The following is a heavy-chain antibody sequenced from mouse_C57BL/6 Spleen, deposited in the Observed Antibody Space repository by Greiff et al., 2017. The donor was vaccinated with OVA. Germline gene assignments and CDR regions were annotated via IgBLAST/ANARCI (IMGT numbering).Heavy chain of an antibody. J-gene: IGHJ2*01. CDR1: GYTFTSYW. CDR3: ALITTVVGYYFDY. CDR2: IDPSDSET. Sequence: QVQLQQPGAELVRPGSSVKLSCKASGYTFTSYWMHWVKQRPIQGLEWIGNIDPSDSETHYNQKFKDKATLTVDKSSSTAYMQLSSLTSEDSAVYYCALITTVVGYYFDYWGQGTTLTVSS. V-gene: IGHV1-52*01. D-gene: IGHD1-1*01.